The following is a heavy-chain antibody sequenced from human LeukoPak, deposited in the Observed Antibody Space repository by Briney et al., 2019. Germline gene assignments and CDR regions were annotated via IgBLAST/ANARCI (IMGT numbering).Heavy chain of an antibody. CDR1: GDSVSNNSGA. CDR2: IYYRSKWNN. V-gene: IGHV6-1*01. J-gene: IGHJ4*02. Sequence: SQTLSLTCAISGDSVSNNSGAWNWIRQSPLRGLEWLGRIYYRSKWNNDYALSVKSRITINPDTSENQFSLHLNSVTPEDTAVYYCAREGPGFDYWGQGTLVTVSS. CDR3: AREGPGFDY.